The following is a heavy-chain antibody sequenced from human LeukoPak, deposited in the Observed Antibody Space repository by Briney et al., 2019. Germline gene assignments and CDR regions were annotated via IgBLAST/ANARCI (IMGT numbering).Heavy chain of an antibody. CDR2: TSTSSSYI. V-gene: IGHV3-21*01. CDR1: GFSISSKY. D-gene: IGHD6-19*01. Sequence: QPGGSLRLSCAASGFSISSKYLSWVRQAPGKGLEWVSSTSTSSSYIYYADSVKGRFTISRDNAKNSLYLQMNSLRAEDTAVYYCARRVYNSGWYIDYWGQGTLVTISS. CDR3: ARRVYNSGWYIDY. J-gene: IGHJ4*02.